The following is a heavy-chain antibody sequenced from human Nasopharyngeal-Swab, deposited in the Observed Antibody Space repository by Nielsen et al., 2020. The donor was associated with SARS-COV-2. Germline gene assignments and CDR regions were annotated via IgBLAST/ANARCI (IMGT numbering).Heavy chain of an antibody. D-gene: IGHD6-19*01. Sequence: VCQAPGKGLEWIGEIYHSGSTNYNPSLKSRVTISVDKSKNKFSLKLSSVTAADTAVYYCASLYSSGWPRPGYWGQGTLVTVSS. J-gene: IGHJ4*02. V-gene: IGHV4-4*02. CDR3: ASLYSSGWPRPGY. CDR2: IYHSGST.